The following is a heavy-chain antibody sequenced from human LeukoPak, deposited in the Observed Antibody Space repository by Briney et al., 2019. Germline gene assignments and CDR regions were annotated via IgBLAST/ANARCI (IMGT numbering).Heavy chain of an antibody. J-gene: IGHJ6*02. V-gene: IGHV3-23*01. CDR3: AKGDHDFWSGYYWYYYYYGMDV. CDR1: GFTFSSYA. Sequence: PGGSLRLSCAASGFTFSSYAMSWVRQAPGKGLEWVSAISGSGGSTYYADSVKGRFTISRDNSKNTLYLQMNSLRAEDTAVYYCAKGDHDFWSGYYWYYYYYGMDVWGQGTTVTVSS. CDR2: ISGSGGST. D-gene: IGHD3-3*01.